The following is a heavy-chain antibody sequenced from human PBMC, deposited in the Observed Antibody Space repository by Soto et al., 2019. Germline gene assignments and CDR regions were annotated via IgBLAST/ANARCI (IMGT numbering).Heavy chain of an antibody. CDR3: AAGEASSRNLAPYYLDF. CDR2: IHYSGATSFFP. D-gene: IGHD6-13*01. CDR1: VGSSRNYF. V-gene: IGHV4-59*01. J-gene: IGHJ4*02. Sequence: SETLSLTCTVSVGSSRNYFGTWMRQPQGKGLDWIGYIHYSGATSFFPSYNPSLRGRVTISEDTSKNQFSLKLLSVTTADTAVYFCAAGEASSRNLAPYYLDFWGQGTLVTVSS.